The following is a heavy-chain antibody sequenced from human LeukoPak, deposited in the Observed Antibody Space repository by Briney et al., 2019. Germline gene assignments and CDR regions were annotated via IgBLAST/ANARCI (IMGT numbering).Heavy chain of an antibody. V-gene: IGHV3-64D*06. D-gene: IGHD6-19*01. CDR1: GYTFTSYA. CDR2: ISSNGGST. Sequence: EASVTVSCKASGYTFTSYAMHWVRQALGKGLEYVSAISSNGGSTYYADSVKGRFTISRDNSKNTLYFQMSSLRAEDTAVYYCVKEYSSGWYEGGDYWGQGTLVTVSS. CDR3: VKEYSSGWYEGGDY. J-gene: IGHJ4*02.